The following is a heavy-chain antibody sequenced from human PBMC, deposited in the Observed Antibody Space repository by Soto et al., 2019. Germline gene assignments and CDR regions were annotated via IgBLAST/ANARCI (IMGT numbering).Heavy chain of an antibody. CDR2: IIPIFGTA. CDR3: ARDRAWCTNGVCYPERFDP. V-gene: IGHV1-69*13. D-gene: IGHD2-8*01. J-gene: IGHJ5*02. Sequence: ASVKVSCKASGGTFSSYAISWVRQAPGQGLEWMGGIIPIFGTANYAQKFQGRVTITADESTSTAYMELSSLRSEDTAVYYCARDRAWCTNGVCYPERFDPWGQGTLVTVSS. CDR1: GGTFSSYA.